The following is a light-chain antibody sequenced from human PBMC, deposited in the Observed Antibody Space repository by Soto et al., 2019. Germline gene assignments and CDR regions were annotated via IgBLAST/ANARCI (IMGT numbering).Light chain of an antibody. CDR2: KAS. J-gene: IGKJ1*01. CDR3: QQYGSYSPWT. Sequence: DIQMTQSPSTLSASVGDRVTITCRASQSIGSWLAWYQQKPGKAPKLLIYKASSLESGVPSRFSGSGSGTEFTLTICSLQPDDFASYYCQQYGSYSPWTFGQGTKVEIK. V-gene: IGKV1-5*03. CDR1: QSIGSW.